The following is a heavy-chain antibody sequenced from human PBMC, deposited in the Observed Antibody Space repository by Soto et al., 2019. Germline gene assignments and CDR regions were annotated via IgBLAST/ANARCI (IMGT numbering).Heavy chain of an antibody. CDR1: GYTFTGSY. CDR3: ARGPPRQQLVDRFDY. Sequence: ASVKVSCKASGYTFTGSYMHWVRQAPGQGLEWMGWINPHSGGTNYAQKFQGTVTMTRDTSISTAYMELTRLRSDDTAVYYCARGPPRQQLVDRFDYWGQGSLVTVSS. J-gene: IGHJ4*02. D-gene: IGHD6-13*01. CDR2: INPHSGGT. V-gene: IGHV1-2*02.